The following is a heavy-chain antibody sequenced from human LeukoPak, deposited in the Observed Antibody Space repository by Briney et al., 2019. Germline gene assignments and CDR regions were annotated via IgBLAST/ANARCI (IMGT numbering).Heavy chain of an antibody. CDR3: AKADYYGSGSYFFDY. J-gene: IGHJ4*02. CDR2: ISSSGSTI. V-gene: IGHV3-11*01. Sequence: GGSLRLSCAASGFTFSDYYMKWIRQAPGKGLEWVSYISSSGSTIYYADSVKGRFTISRVNAKNSLYLQMNSLRAEDTAVYYCAKADYYGSGSYFFDYWGQGTLVTVSS. CDR1: GFTFSDYY. D-gene: IGHD3-10*01.